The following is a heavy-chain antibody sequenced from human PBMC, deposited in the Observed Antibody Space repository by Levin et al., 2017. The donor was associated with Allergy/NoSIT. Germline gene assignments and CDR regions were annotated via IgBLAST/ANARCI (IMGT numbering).Heavy chain of an antibody. D-gene: IGHD2-15*01. CDR3: GRSGGACIGGSCS. CDR1: GFTFSTYW. V-gene: IGHV3-7*01. Sequence: GESLKISCAASGFTFSTYWMSWVRQAPGKGLEWVANIKQDGSEKNYVDSVKGRFTISRDNAKNSLYLQMTSLRAEDTAVYYCGRSGGACIGGSCSWGQGILVTVSS. J-gene: IGHJ4*02. CDR2: IKQDGSEK.